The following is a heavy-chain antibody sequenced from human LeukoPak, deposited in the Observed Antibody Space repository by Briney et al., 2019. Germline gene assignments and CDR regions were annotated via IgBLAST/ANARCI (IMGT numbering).Heavy chain of an antibody. D-gene: IGHD3-3*01. J-gene: IGHJ4*02. CDR2: INAGNGNT. Sequence: ASVKVSCKASGYTFTGYYIHWVRQAPGQGLEWMGWINAGNGNTKYSQKFQGRVTITRDTSTSTVYMELSSLRSEDTAVYYCAREVDRSGYYGYWGQGTLVTVSS. V-gene: IGHV1/OR15-3*02. CDR3: AREVDRSGYYGY. CDR1: GYTFTGYY.